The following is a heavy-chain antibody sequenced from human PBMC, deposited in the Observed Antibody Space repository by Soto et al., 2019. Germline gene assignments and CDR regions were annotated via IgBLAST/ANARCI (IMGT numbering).Heavy chain of an antibody. D-gene: IGHD6-6*01. J-gene: IGHJ4*02. Sequence: GGSLRLSCAASGFTFSDYYMSWIRQAPGKGLEWVSYISSSGSTIYYADSVKGRFTISRDNAKNSLYLQMNSLRAEDTAVYYCARSHYYSSLNFDYWGQGTLVTVSS. CDR1: GFTFSDYY. CDR3: ARSHYYSSLNFDY. V-gene: IGHV3-11*01. CDR2: ISSSGSTI.